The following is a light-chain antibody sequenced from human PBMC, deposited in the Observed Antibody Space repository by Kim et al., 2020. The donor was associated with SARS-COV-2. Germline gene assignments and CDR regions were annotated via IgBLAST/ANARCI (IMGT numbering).Light chain of an antibody. J-gene: IGKJ3*01. Sequence: SPGERATLSCRASQSVSSNLAWYQQKPGQAPRLLIYGASTRATGIPARFSGSGSGTEFTLTISSLQSEDFAVYYCHQYNNWPPSTFGPGTKVDIK. CDR1: QSVSSN. CDR2: GAS. V-gene: IGKV3-15*01. CDR3: HQYNNWPPST.